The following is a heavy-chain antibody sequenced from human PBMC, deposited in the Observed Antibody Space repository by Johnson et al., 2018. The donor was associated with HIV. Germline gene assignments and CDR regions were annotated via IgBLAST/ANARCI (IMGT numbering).Heavy chain of an antibody. CDR2: ISGSGGST. V-gene: IGHV3-23*04. J-gene: IGHJ3*02. Sequence: VQLVESGGGVVQPGRSLRLSCAASGFTVSSNYMSWVRQAPGKGLEWVSAISGSGGSTYYTDSVKGRFTISRDNSKNTLYLQMSSLRVEDTAVYYCARDESGYDEGFDAFDIWDQGTMVTVSS. D-gene: IGHD5-12*01. CDR3: ARDESGYDEGFDAFDI. CDR1: GFTVSSNY.